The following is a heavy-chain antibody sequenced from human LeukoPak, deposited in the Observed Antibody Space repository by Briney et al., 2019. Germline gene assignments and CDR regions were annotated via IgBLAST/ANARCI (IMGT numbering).Heavy chain of an antibody. CDR1: GGSISSSSYY. D-gene: IGHD1-26*01. V-gene: IGHV4-39*07. Sequence: ASETLSLTCTVSGGSISSSSYYWGWIRQPPGKGLEWIGSIYYSGSTYYNPSLKSRVTISVDTSKNQFSLKLSSVTAADTAVYYCARFNSGSYQHYFDYWGQGTLVTVSS. CDR3: ARFNSGSYQHYFDY. J-gene: IGHJ4*02. CDR2: IYYSGST.